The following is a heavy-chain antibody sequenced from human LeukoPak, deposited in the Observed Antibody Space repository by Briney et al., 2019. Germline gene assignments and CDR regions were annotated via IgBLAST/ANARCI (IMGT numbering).Heavy chain of an antibody. J-gene: IGHJ4*02. CDR3: AGLVGRYSSGLYYYYFDY. CDR1: GDSINSLDL. Sequence: SGTLSLTCTVSGDSINSLDLWGWVRQPPGKGLEWIGEMYLSGTTHSNPSVKSRVTISIDKSKNQFFLNLSSVTAADTAVYYCAGLVGRYSSGLYYYYFDYWGQGTLVTVSS. V-gene: IGHV4-4*02. D-gene: IGHD3-22*01. CDR2: MYLSGTT.